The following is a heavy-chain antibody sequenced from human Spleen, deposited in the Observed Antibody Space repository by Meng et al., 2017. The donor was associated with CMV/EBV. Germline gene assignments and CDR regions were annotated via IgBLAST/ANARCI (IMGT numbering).Heavy chain of an antibody. CDR3: ARAKDVFPGFDI. V-gene: IGHV3-53*01. CDR2: IYSGGNT. Sequence: GESLKISCAASGFIVSSNCMSWVRQDPGKGLEWVSVIYSGGNTYYADSVKGRFTISRDNSKNTLYLQMNSLRAEDTAVYYCARAKDVFPGFDIWGQGTMVTVSS. J-gene: IGHJ3*02. D-gene: IGHD2-21*01. CDR1: GFIVSSNC.